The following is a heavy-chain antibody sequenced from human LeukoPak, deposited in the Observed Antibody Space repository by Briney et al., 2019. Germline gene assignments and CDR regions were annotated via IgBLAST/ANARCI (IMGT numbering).Heavy chain of an antibody. V-gene: IGHV5-51*01. CDR3: ARPNTTSYYDSSGYDAFDV. CDR1: GYKFSTYW. J-gene: IGHJ3*01. D-gene: IGHD3-22*01. Sequence: GESLKISCKGSGYKFSTYWVAWVRQMPGKGLEWMGIIYPDDSDTRYSPSFQGQVTISADKSINTAYLQWSSLKASDTAMYFCARPNTTSYYDSSGYDAFDVWGQGTLVAVSS. CDR2: IYPDDSDT.